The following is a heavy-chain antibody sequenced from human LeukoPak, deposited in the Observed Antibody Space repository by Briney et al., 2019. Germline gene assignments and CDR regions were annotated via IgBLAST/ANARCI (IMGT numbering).Heavy chain of an antibody. CDR1: GYTFTSYG. D-gene: IGHD2-15*01. J-gene: IGHJ6*02. V-gene: IGHV1-18*01. Sequence: GASVKVSCEASGYTFTSYGISWVRQAPGQGLEWMGWISAYNGNTNYAQKLQGRVTMTTDTSTSTAYMELRSLRSDDTAVYYCARDGVVVVAAAYYYGMDVWGQGTTVTVSS. CDR3: ARDGVVVVAAAYYYGMDV. CDR2: ISAYNGNT.